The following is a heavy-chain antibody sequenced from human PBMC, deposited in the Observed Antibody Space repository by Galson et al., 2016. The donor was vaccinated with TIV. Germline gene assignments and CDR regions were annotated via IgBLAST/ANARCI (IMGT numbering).Heavy chain of an antibody. D-gene: IGHD3-9*01. CDR3: AKAGAVLRYFDWLFDAFDI. Sequence: SVKVSCKASGYTFTGYYIHWVRQAPGQGLEWMGRINPSNDDTDYAQNLQGRVTMTRDTSTMTVYMELSRLRSDDTALYYCAKAGAVLRYFDWLFDAFDIWGQGTMVAVSS. J-gene: IGHJ3*02. V-gene: IGHV1-2*06. CDR1: GYTFTGYY. CDR2: INPSNDDT.